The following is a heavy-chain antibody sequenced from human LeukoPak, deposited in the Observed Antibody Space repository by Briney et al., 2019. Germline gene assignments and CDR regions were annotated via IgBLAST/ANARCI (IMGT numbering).Heavy chain of an antibody. CDR3: ARKIGLDF. CDR1: GFTFGSYW. CDR2: IKQDGSEK. V-gene: IGHV3-7*01. J-gene: IGHJ3*01. Sequence: GGSLRLSCAASGFTFGSYWMSWVRQAPGKGLEWVANIKQDGSEKYYVDSVKGRFTISRDNAKNSLYLQMNSLRAEDTAVYYCARKIGLDFWGQGTMVIVSP. D-gene: IGHD2-21*01.